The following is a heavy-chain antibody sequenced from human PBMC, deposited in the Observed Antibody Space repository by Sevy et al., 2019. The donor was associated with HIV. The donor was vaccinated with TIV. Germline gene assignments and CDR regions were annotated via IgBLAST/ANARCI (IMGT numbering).Heavy chain of an antibody. V-gene: IGHV3-33*01. CDR3: ARDGLGTIAEEEYYMDV. CDR2: IWYDGSNK. Sequence: GGSLRLSCAASGFTFSSYGMHWVRQAPGKGLEWVAVIWYDGSNKYYADSVKGRFTISRDNSKNTLYLQMNSLRAEDTAEYYGARDGLGTIAEEEYYMDVWGKGTTVTVSS. J-gene: IGHJ6*03. CDR1: GFTFSSYG. D-gene: IGHD1-1*01.